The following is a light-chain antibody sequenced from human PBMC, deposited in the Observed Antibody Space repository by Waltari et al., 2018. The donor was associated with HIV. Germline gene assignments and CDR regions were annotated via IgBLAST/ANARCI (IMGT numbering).Light chain of an antibody. CDR1: NIGLTP. CDR3: QVWEPTSDQVV. V-gene: IGLV3-21*03. Sequence: SYALTQEPSVSVAPGKTARITCVGENIGLTPVHWYQQQQGTAPVRVSYDDSNRPSGIPERFSGSKSGNTATLTINRVEVGDEADYYCQVWEPTSDQVVFGGGSRLIVL. J-gene: IGLJ2*01. CDR2: DDS.